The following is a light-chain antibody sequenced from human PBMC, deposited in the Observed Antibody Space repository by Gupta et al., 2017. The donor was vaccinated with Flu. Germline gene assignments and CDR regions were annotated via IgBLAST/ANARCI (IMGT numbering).Light chain of an antibody. CDR2: DVS. V-gene: IGLV2-11*01. J-gene: IGLJ1*01. CDR3: CSDAISDSGV. CDR1: SSDVGGYNY. Sequence: SALTQPRSVAGSPGPSVTISCTGTSSDVGGYNYVYWCQQHPGKAPKLMIYDVSKRPAGATGHFSGSKAGNTASLTISGREAEEEADYYLCSDAISDSGVFGSGTKCTVL.